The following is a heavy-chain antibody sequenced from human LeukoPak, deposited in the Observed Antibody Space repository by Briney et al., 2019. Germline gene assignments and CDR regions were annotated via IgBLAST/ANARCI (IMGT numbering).Heavy chain of an antibody. Sequence: PGGSLRLSCAASGFTFSSYWMSWVRQAPGKGLEWVANIKQDGSEKYYVDSVKGRFTISRDNAKNSLYLQMNSLRAEDTAVYYCARVDSXXWGGEYCSSTSCYSSAFDXXGQGTMVTV. V-gene: IGHV3-7*01. CDR3: ARVDSXXWGGEYCSSTSCYSSAFDX. J-gene: IGHJ3*02. CDR2: IKQDGSEK. D-gene: IGHD2-2*01. CDR1: GFTFSSYW.